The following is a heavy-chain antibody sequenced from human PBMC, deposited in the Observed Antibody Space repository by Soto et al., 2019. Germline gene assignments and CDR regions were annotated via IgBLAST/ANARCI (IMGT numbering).Heavy chain of an antibody. J-gene: IGHJ6*02. D-gene: IGHD4-4*01. CDR3: ARDGSNYERDYYGMDV. CDR2: INPSGGST. V-gene: IGHV1-46*01. Sequence: GASVKVSCKASGYTFTSYYMHWVRQAPGQGLEWMGIINPSGGSTSYAQKFQGRVTMTRDTSTSTVYMELSSLRSEDTAVYYCARDGSNYERDYYGMDVWGQGTTVTSP. CDR1: GYTFTSYY.